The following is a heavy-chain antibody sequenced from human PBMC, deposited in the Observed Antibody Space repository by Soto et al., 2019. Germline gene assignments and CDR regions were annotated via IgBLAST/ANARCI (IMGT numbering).Heavy chain of an antibody. CDR2: ISGSGGST. CDR3: AKVLEGYSSSWGFSFDY. Sequence: GGSLRLSCAASGFTFSSYAMSWVRQAPGKGLEWVSAISGSGGSTYYADSVKGRFTISRDNSKNTLYLQMNSLRAEDTAVYYCAKVLEGYSSSWGFSFDYWGQGTLVTVSS. J-gene: IGHJ4*02. D-gene: IGHD6-13*01. CDR1: GFTFSSYA. V-gene: IGHV3-23*01.